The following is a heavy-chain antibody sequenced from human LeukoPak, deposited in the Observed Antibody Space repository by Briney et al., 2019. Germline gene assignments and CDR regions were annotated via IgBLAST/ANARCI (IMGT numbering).Heavy chain of an antibody. V-gene: IGHV5-51*01. J-gene: IGHJ4*02. D-gene: IGHD3-10*01. CDR3: ASGSLWFGEFPDY. Sequence: GESLKISCKGSGFSFTNSWIAWVRQMPGKGLEWMGIIYPHDSDTRYSPSFQGQVTISADKSINTAYLQWSSLKASDTAMYYCASGSLWFGEFPDYWGQGTLVTVSS. CDR2: IYPHDSDT. CDR1: GFSFTNSW.